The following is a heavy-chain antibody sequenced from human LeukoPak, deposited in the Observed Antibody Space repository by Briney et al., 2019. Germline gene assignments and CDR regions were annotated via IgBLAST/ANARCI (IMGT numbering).Heavy chain of an antibody. CDR3: ALVGATTTAFDY. D-gene: IGHD1-26*01. Sequence: GGSLRLSCAASGFTFSSYWMHWVRQAPGKGLVWVSRIKSHGSITSYADSVKGRFTISRDNAKNSLYLQMNSLRAEDTAVYYCALVGATTTAFDYWGQGTLVTVSS. CDR2: IKSHGSIT. CDR1: GFTFSSYW. J-gene: IGHJ4*02. V-gene: IGHV3-74*01.